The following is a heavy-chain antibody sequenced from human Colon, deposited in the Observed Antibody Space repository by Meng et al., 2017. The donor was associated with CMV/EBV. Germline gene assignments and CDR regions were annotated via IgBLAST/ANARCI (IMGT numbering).Heavy chain of an antibody. CDR3: ARGDGYGDYEYYFDY. CDR2: INPNGDGT. CDR1: GHIFTGYY. V-gene: IGHV1-2*02. J-gene: IGHJ4*02. Sequence: GHIFTGYYMHWVRQAPGQGLEWMGWINPNGDGTNYAQKFQGRVTLTRDTSITTAYMELSRLRPDDTAVYYCARGDGYGDYEYYFDYWGQGTLVTVSS. D-gene: IGHD4-17*01.